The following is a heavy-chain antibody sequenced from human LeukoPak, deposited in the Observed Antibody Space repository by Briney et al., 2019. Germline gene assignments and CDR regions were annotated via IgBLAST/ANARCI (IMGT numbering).Heavy chain of an antibody. V-gene: IGHV1-18*01. CDR2: ISAYNGNT. J-gene: IGHJ6*03. CDR1: GYTFTSYG. CDR3: ARVDCSGYLTTTNYYYYYMDV. Sequence: ASVKVSCKASGYTFTSYGISWVRQAPGQGLEWMGWISAYNGNTNYAQKLQGRVTMTTDTSTSTAYMELRSLRSDDTAVYYCARVDCSGYLTTTNYYYYYMDVWGKGTTVTISS. D-gene: IGHD5-12*01.